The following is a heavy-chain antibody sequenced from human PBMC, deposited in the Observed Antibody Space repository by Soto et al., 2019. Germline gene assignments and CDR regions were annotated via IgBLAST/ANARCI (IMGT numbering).Heavy chain of an antibody. CDR2: IYWDDDK. D-gene: IGHD6-6*01. Sequence: WIRQPQGKALEWLALIYWDDDKRYSPSLKSRLTITKDTSKNQVVLRMTNMDPVDTATYYCAESRYSRSSFDDWGQGTLVTFS. CDR3: AESRYSRSSFDD. V-gene: IGHV2-5*02. J-gene: IGHJ4*02.